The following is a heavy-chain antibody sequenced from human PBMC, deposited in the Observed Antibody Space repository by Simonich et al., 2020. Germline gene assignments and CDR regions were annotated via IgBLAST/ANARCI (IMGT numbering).Heavy chain of an antibody. Sequence: QVQLQQWGAGLLKPSETLSLTCAVYGGSFSCYYWSWIRQPPGKGREWIGEINHSGSTNYNPSLKSRVTISVDTSKNQFSLKRSSGTAADTAVYYCANNKGWDWGQGTLVTVSS. CDR3: ANNKGWD. CDR1: GGSFSCYY. J-gene: IGHJ4*02. D-gene: IGHD1-26*01. CDR2: INHSGST. V-gene: IGHV4-34*01.